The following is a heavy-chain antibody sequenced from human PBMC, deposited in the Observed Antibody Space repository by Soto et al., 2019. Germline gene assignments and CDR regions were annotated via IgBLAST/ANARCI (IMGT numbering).Heavy chain of an antibody. CDR2: ISDRGTNT. V-gene: IGHV3-23*01. J-gene: IGHJ3*02. D-gene: IGHD3-22*01. Sequence: EVQLLESGGGLVQPGGSLRLSCVASGFTFSSYAMTWVRQAPGKGLEWVSTISDRGTNTYYADSVKGRFTISRDNSKNTLYLQVKNLRADDTAVYYCAKDYSSGYYAFDIWRQGTMVTVSS. CDR3: AKDYSSGYYAFDI. CDR1: GFTFSSYA.